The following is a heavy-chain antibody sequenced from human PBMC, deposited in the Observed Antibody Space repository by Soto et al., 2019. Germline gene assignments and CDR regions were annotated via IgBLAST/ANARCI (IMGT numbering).Heavy chain of an antibody. Sequence: GGSLRLSCAASGFTVSSNYMSWVRQAPGKGLEWVSVIYSGGSTYYAESVKGRFTISRDNSKNTLYLQMNSLRAEDTAVYYCARVIGSSSLNPSFYGMDVWGQGTTVTVSS. V-gene: IGHV3-53*01. CDR1: GFTVSSNY. D-gene: IGHD6-6*01. CDR3: ARVIGSSSLNPSFYGMDV. J-gene: IGHJ6*02. CDR2: IYSGGST.